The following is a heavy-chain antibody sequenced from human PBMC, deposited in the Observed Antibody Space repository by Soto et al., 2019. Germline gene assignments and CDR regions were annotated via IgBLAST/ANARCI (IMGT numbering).Heavy chain of an antibody. J-gene: IGHJ5*01. CDR2: IYKSATT. CDR1: GDSISSVDYF. CDR3: ARGRYCLTGRCFPNWFDS. D-gene: IGHD2-15*01. V-gene: IGHV4-30-4*01. Sequence: QVQLVESGPGLVKPSQTLSLTCSVSGDSISSVDYFWAWIRQPPGQALEYIGYIYKSATTYYNPSCESRVAISLDTSKSQFSLNVTSVTAADNAVYFCARGRYCLTGRCFPNWFDSWGQGTLVTVSS.